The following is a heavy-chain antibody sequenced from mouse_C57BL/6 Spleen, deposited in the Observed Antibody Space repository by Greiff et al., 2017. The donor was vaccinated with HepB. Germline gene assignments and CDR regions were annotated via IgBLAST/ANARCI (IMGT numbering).Heavy chain of an antibody. D-gene: IGHD2-1*01. J-gene: IGHJ4*01. CDR2: IYPSDSET. CDR1: GYTFTSYW. CDR3: ARREGNYVAMDY. Sequence: QVQLQQPGAELVRPGSSVKLSCKASGYTFTSYWMDWVKQRPGQGLEWIGNIYPSDSETHYNQKFKDKATLTVDKSSSTAYMQLSSLTSEDSAVYYCARREGNYVAMDYWGQGTSVTVSS. V-gene: IGHV1-61*01.